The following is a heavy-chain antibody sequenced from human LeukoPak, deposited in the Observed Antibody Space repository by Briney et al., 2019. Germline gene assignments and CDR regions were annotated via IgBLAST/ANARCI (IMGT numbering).Heavy chain of an antibody. CDR3: AKVEWPDAFSI. CDR2: ISSSGDNT. J-gene: IGHJ3*02. Sequence: HPGGSLRLSCVASGFTYSSYAMTWVRQAPGKGLEWVSLISSSGDNTYYADSVEGRFIISRDNSKNTLYLQMNSLRAEDTAIYYCAKVEWPDAFSIWGQGTMVTVSS. CDR1: GFTYSSYA. D-gene: IGHD3-3*01. V-gene: IGHV3-23*01.